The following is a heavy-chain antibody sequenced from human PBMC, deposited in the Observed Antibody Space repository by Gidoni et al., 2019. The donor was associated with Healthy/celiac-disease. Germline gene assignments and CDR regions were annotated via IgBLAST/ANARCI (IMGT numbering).Heavy chain of an antibody. D-gene: IGHD6-19*01. J-gene: IGHJ6*02. CDR2: ISWKSGSI. CDR1: GFTFDDYA. CDR3: AKDMRAVAGTGSYGMDV. Sequence: EVQLVESGGGLVQPGRSLRLSCAASGFTFDDYAMHWVRQAPGKGLEWVSGISWKSGSIGYADSVKGRFTISRDNAKNSLYLQMNSLRAEDTALYYCAKDMRAVAGTGSYGMDVWGQGTTVTVSS. V-gene: IGHV3-9*01.